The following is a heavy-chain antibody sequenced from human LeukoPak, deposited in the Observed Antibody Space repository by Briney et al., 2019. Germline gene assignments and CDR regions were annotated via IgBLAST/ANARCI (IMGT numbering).Heavy chain of an antibody. V-gene: IGHV4-59*01. CDR3: AREGNYYDSSGYYYNYFDY. D-gene: IGHD3-22*01. Sequence: PSETLSLTCAVYGGSFSGYYWSWIRQPPGKGLEWIGYIYYSGSTNYNPSLKSRVTISVDTSKNQFSLKLSSVTAADTAVYYCAREGNYYDSSGYYYNYFDYWGQGTLVTVSS. CDR1: GGSFSGYY. J-gene: IGHJ4*02. CDR2: IYYSGST.